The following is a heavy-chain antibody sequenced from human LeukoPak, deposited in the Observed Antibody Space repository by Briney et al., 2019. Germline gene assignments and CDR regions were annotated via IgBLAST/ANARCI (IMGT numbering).Heavy chain of an antibody. Sequence: GGSLRLSCAASGFTFSSYSMNWVRQAPGKGLEWVSSISSSSSYIYYADSVKGRFTISRDNAENSLYLQMNSLRAEDTAVYYCARDRVKGYCSGGSCRVGPDYYYYYGMDVWGQGTTVTVSS. J-gene: IGHJ6*02. CDR3: ARDRVKGYCSGGSCRVGPDYYYYYGMDV. CDR1: GFTFSSYS. V-gene: IGHV3-21*01. CDR2: ISSSSSYI. D-gene: IGHD2-15*01.